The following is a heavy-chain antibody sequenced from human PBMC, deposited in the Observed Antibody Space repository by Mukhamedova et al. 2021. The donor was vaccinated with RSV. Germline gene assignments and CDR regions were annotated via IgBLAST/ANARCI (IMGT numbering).Heavy chain of an antibody. V-gene: IGHV5-51*01. D-gene: IGHD3-16*01. CDR2: IYPGDSDT. J-gene: IGHJ4*02. CDR3: ARGATFDY. Sequence: EYMGIIYPGDSDTRYSPSFEVQVTISVDKSISTAYLQWSSLKASDTAMYYCARGATFDYWGQGTLVTVSS.